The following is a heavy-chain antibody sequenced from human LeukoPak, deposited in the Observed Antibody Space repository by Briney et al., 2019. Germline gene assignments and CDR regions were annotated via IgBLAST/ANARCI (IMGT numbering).Heavy chain of an antibody. CDR2: IYPGDSDT. J-gene: IGHJ4*02. D-gene: IGHD1-26*01. CDR1: GDSFTTYW. CDR3: ARPTNLYTGSYWH. Sequence: PGESLKISCKGSGDSFTTYWIAWVRQMPGKGLEWMGIIYPGDSDTKYSPSFQGQVTISADKSINTAYLQWNSLKASDTAMYYCARPTNLYTGSYWHWGQGTLVTVSS. V-gene: IGHV5-51*01.